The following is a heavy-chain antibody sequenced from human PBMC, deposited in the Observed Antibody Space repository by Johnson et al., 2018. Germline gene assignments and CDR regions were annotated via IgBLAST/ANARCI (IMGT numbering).Heavy chain of an antibody. V-gene: IGHV3-30*04. CDR1: GFTFSSYA. Sequence: QVQLVQSGGGVVQPGRSLRLSCAASGFTFSSYAMHWVRQAPGKGLEWVAVISYDGSNKYYADPVKGRFTISRDNSKNTLYLQMNSLRAEDTAVYYCAKGVDTDIWGSAFDIWGQGTMFTVSS. D-gene: IGHD5-18*01. CDR3: AKGVDTDIWGSAFDI. J-gene: IGHJ3*02. CDR2: ISYDGSNK.